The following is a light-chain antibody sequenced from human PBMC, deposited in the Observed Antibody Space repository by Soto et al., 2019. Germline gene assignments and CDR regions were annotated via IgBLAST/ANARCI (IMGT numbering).Light chain of an antibody. CDR1: SSDVGAYTY. V-gene: IGLV2-14*01. J-gene: IGLJ1*01. CDR3: SSYTGSRTLV. CDR2: EVS. Sequence: QSVLTQPPSASGTPGQRVTISCSGSSSDVGAYTYVSWYQQHPGKVPKLMIYEVSNRPSGVSHRFSGSKSGNTASLTISGLQAADEADYYCSSYTGSRTLVFGTGTKVTVL.